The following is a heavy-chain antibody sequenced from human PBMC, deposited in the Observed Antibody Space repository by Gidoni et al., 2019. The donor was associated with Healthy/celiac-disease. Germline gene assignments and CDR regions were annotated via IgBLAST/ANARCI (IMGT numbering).Heavy chain of an antibody. V-gene: IGHV3-73*01. Sequence: WVGRIRSKAKSYATAYAASVKGRFTISRDDSKNTAYLQMNSLKTEDTSVYYCTRHTESIVVVPAATINWFDPWGQGTLVTVSS. CDR3: TRHTESIVVVPAATINWFDP. D-gene: IGHD2-2*01. J-gene: IGHJ5*02. CDR2: IRSKAKSYAT.